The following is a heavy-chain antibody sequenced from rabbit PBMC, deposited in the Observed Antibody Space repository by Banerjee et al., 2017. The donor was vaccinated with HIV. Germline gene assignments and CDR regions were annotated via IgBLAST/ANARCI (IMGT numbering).Heavy chain of an antibody. V-gene: IGHV1S45*01. Sequence: EESGGDLVKPEGSLTLTCTASGFSFSSSYWICWVRQAPGKGLEWIACIYSGSSTYYASWAKGRFTISKTSTTVDLKMTSLTAADTATYFCARGAGVAGDGLGLWGPGTLVTVS. CDR3: ARGAGVAGDGLGL. CDR2: IYSGSST. J-gene: IGHJ4*01. CDR1: GFSFSSSYW. D-gene: IGHD4-1*01.